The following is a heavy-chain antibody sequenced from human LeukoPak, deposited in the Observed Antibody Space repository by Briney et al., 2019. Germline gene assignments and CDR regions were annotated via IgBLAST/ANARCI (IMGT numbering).Heavy chain of an antibody. J-gene: IGHJ6*03. V-gene: IGHV4-61*02. Sequence: SQTLSLTCTVSGGSISSGSYCWSWIRQPAGKGLEWIGRIYTSGSTNYNPSLKRRVTISVDTSKNQFSLKLSSVTAADTAVYYCARVRGAYYYYYMDVWGKGTTVTVSS. CDR1: GGSISSGSYC. CDR2: IYTSGST. D-gene: IGHD3-10*01. CDR3: ARVRGAYYYYYMDV.